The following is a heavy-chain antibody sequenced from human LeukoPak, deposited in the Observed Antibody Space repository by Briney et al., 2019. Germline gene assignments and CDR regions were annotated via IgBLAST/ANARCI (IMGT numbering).Heavy chain of an antibody. V-gene: IGHV3-74*03. CDR3: ARGVNGSGLGLSTTWFDP. J-gene: IGHJ5*02. Sequence: GGSLRLSCAASGFMFSHYWMHWVRQTPGKGLVWVSGISFDDSTTTYADSMKGRFTISRDNAKYTLYLQITSLRAEDTAIYYCARGVNGSGLGLSTTWFDPWGQGTLVTVSS. CDR1: GFMFSHYW. D-gene: IGHD2/OR15-2a*01. CDR2: ISFDDSTT.